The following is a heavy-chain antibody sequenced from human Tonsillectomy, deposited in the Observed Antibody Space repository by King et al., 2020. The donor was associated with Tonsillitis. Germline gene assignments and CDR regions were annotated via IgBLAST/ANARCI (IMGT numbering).Heavy chain of an antibody. J-gene: IGHJ4*02. CDR3: ARDGAAYVSSGYYPYYFDY. CDR2: IIPILGIA. CDR1: GGTFSSYP. D-gene: IGHD3-22*01. Sequence: VQLVQSGAEVKKPGSSVKVSCKASGGTFSSYPISWVRQAPGQGLEWMGRIIPILGIANYAQKFQGRVTITADKSTSTAYMEVSSLRSEDTAVYYCARDGAAYVSSGYYPYYFDYWAREPWSPSPQ. V-gene: IGHV1-69*09.